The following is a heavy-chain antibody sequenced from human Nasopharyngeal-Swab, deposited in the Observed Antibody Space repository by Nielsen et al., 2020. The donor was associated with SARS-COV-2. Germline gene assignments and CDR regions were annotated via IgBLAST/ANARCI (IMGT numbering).Heavy chain of an antibody. CDR3: ARDYYDNYDSDY. D-gene: IGHD3-22*01. CDR2: INPDSGDT. Sequence: ASVKVSCKTSGYIFTDYYIDWLRQVPGQGLEWVGCINPDSGDTKYAQKFQGRVTVTRDRSRSTAHIELSRLRSDDTAVYYCARDYYDNYDSDYWGQGTLVAVSS. V-gene: IGHV1-2*02. CDR1: GYIFTDYY. J-gene: IGHJ4*02.